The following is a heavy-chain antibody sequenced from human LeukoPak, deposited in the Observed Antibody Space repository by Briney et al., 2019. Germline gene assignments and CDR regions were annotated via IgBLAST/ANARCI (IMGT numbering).Heavy chain of an antibody. V-gene: IGHV3-53*01. CDR1: GFTVSSNS. D-gene: IGHD5-12*01. Sequence: PGGSLRLSCTVSGFTVSSNSMSWVRQAPGKGLEWVSFIYSDNTHYSDSVKGRFTISRDNSKNTLYLQMNSLRAEDTAVYYCAKDNGIVAPSIPLDYWGQGTLVTVSS. J-gene: IGHJ4*02. CDR3: AKDNGIVAPSIPLDY. CDR2: IYSDNT.